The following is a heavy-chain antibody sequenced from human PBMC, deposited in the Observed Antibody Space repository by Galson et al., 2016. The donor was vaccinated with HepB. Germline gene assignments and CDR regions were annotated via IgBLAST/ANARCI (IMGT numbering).Heavy chain of an antibody. CDR3: ASLRFKGFDL. D-gene: IGHD3-3*01. V-gene: IGHV3-7*05. Sequence: SLRLSCAASGFTLSSYWMSWVRQAPGKGLEWVANIKQDGSEEYYVDSVKGRFTISRDNSKNTPYLQMNSLRAEDTAVYYCASLRFKGFDLWGRGTLVTVSS. CDR1: GFTLSSYW. CDR2: IKQDGSEE. J-gene: IGHJ2*01.